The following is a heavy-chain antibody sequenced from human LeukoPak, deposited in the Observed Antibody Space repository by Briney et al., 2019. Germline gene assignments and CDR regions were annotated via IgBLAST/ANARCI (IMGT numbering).Heavy chain of an antibody. CDR1: GFTFSSHS. CDR2: ISPSGNYI. J-gene: IGHJ4*02. Sequence: GGSLRLSCAASGFTFSSHSMNWVRQAPGKGLERVSSISPSGNYIYYADSVEGRFTISRDNAKNSLYLQMNSLRAEDTAVYYCARDLSSSTSCYSYWGQGTLVTVSS. CDR3: ARDLSSSTSCYSY. D-gene: IGHD2-2*01. V-gene: IGHV3-21*01.